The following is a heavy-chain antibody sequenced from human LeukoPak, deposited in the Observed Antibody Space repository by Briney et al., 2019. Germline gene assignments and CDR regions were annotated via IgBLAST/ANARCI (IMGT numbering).Heavy chain of an antibody. CDR1: GVTFNNYA. D-gene: IGHD3-10*01. J-gene: IGHJ4*02. V-gene: IGHV3-23*01. CDR2: VTGPAYTT. CDR3: ANGAALDH. Sequence: GGSLRLSCAASGVTFNNYAMNWGRQAPGKGLEWVAAVTGPAYTTYYADSVTGRFTLSRDSFKDTVYLQLNRLGAEDTALYYCANGAALDHWGQGTLVTVSS.